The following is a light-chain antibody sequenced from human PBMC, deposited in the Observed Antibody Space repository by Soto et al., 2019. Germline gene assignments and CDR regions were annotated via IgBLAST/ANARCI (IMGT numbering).Light chain of an antibody. CDR3: CSFTSSNTYV. CDR2: EVS. J-gene: IGLJ1*01. CDR1: SSDVGSYNR. Sequence: QSALTQPPSVSGSPGQSVTISCTGTSSDVGSYNRVSRYQQPPGTAPKVIIYEVSNRPSGVPERFSGSKSGNTASLTIAGLQPEDDADYYCCSFTSSNTYVFGAGTKVTVL. V-gene: IGLV2-18*02.